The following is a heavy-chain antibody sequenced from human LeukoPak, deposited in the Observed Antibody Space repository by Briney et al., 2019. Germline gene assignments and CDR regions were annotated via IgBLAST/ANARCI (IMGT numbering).Heavy chain of an antibody. D-gene: IGHD3-10*01. CDR2: IYSDGRT. CDR3: ARDSGRFDVFDI. V-gene: IGHV3-53*01. J-gene: IGHJ3*02. Sequence: TGGSLRLSCAASGFTVSTNYMSWVRQAPAKGLEWVSVIYSDGRTYYADSVKGRFTISRDNSKNTLYLQMNSLRAEDTAVYYCARDSGRFDVFDIWGQGTMVTVSS. CDR1: GFTVSTNY.